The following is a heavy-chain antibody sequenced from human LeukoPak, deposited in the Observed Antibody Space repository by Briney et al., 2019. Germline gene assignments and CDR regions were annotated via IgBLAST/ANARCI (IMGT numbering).Heavy chain of an antibody. CDR2: IYYSGST. D-gene: IGHD6-19*01. J-gene: IGHJ3*02. CDR3: ARHSGGWYRDAFDI. V-gene: IGHV4-59*08. Sequence: SETLSLTCTVSDGSISSHYWTWIRQSPGKGLEWIGYIYYSGSTNYNPSLKSRVTISVDTSKNQFSLKLSSVTAADTAVYYCARHSGGWYRDAFDIWGQGTMVTVSS. CDR1: DGSISSHY.